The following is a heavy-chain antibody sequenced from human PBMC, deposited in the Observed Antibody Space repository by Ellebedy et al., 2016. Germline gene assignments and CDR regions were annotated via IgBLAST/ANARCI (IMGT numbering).Heavy chain of an antibody. CDR3: AGGWEPYKFDY. V-gene: IGHV3-48*04. CDR1: GFTFSSYS. CDR2: ISSSSSTI. Sequence: GESLKISXAASGFTFSSYSMNWVRQAPGKGLEWVSYISSSSSTIYYADSVKGRFTISRDNAKNSLYLQMNSLRAEDSAVYYCAGGWEPYKFDYWGQGTLVTVSS. J-gene: IGHJ4*02. D-gene: IGHD6-19*01.